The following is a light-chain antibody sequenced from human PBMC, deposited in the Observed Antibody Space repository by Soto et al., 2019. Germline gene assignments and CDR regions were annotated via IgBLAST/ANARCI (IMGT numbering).Light chain of an antibody. CDR1: SCDIGGYNY. CDR3: SSYAGSDNIV. CDR2: DVN. V-gene: IGLV2-8*01. J-gene: IGLJ1*01. Sequence: QSVLTQPPSASGSPGQSVTISCTGTSCDIGGYNYVFWYQHHPGKAPELIIYDVNKRPSGVPDRFSGSKSGNTASLTVSRLQTEDEADYYCSSYAGSDNIVFGNGTKVTV.